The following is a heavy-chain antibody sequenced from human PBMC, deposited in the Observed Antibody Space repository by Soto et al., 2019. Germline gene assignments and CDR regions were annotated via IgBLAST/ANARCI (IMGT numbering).Heavy chain of an antibody. V-gene: IGHV4-61*01. J-gene: IGHJ4*02. Sequence: QVQLQESGPGLVKPSETLSLTCTVSGGSVSSGSYYWSWIRQPPGKGLEWIGYFYYTGSINYNPSLKSRVTISIDASKNQFSLRLSSVTAADTAVYYCARSMLYSGRSNYSPFDYWGQGTLVTVSS. D-gene: IGHD2-8*01. CDR2: FYYTGSI. CDR3: ARSMLYSGRSNYSPFDY. CDR1: GGSVSSGSYY.